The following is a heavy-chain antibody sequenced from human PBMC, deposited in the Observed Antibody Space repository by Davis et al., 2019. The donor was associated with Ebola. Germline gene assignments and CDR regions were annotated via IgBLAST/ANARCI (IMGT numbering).Heavy chain of an antibody. J-gene: IGHJ6*02. V-gene: IGHV4-34*01. CDR3: ARERGLLRFGMDV. CDR2: INHSGST. CDR1: GGSFSGYY. Sequence: QTLSLTCAVYGGSFSGYYWSWIRQPPGKGLEWIGEINHSGSTNYNPSLKSRVTISVDTSKNQFSLKLSSVTAADTAVYYCARERGLLRFGMDVWGQGTTVTVSS. D-gene: IGHD1-26*01.